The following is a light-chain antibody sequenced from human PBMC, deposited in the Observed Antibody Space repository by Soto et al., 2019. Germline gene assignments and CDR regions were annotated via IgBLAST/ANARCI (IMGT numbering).Light chain of an antibody. J-gene: IGKJ4*01. CDR3: QQYFSTPFT. V-gene: IGKV4-1*01. Sequence: DIVMTQSPDSLALSLGERATISCKSSQSILYTSNDKNYLAWYQLKPGRPPKRLIYWASSREAGVPKRFSGSGSGTDFTLTITSLQAEDVAVYYCQQYFSTPFTFGGGTKLEIK. CDR1: QSILYTSNDKNY. CDR2: WAS.